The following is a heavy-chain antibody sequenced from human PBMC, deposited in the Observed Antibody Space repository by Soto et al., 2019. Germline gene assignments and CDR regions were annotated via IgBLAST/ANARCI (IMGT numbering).Heavy chain of an antibody. CDR1: GYTFTSYA. V-gene: IGHV1-3*01. CDR3: ARDPGYCSSASCTDYYYYYMDV. J-gene: IGHJ6*03. D-gene: IGHD2-2*01. CDR2: INAGNGNT. Sequence: QVQLVQSGAEVKKPGASVKVSCKASGYTFTSYAMHWVRQAPGQRLEWMGWINAGNGNTKYSQKFQGRVTITRDTSASTAYMELSSLRSEDTAVYYCARDPGYCSSASCTDYYYYYMDVWGKGTTVTVSS.